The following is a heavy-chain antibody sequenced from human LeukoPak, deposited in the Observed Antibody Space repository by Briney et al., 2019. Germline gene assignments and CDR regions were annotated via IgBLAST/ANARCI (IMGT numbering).Heavy chain of an antibody. CDR1: GGSISSGTYY. CDR2: IYTSGST. J-gene: IGHJ5*02. Sequence: SETLSLTCTVSGGSISSGTYYWSWIRQPAGKGLEWIGRIYTSGSTNYNLSLKSRVTISVDRSKNQFSLKLSSVTAADTAVYYCARGVGGYCSGGSCYSGPNWFDPWGQGTLVTVSS. CDR3: ARGVGGYCSGGSCYSGPNWFDP. D-gene: IGHD2-15*01. V-gene: IGHV4-61*02.